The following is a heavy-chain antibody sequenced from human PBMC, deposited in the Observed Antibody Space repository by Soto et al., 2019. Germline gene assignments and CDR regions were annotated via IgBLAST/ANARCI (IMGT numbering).Heavy chain of an antibody. CDR1: GFSFSDYS. V-gene: IGHV3-21*01. D-gene: IGHD2-2*01. CDR2: ISGSSSYI. CDR3: ARDGAYCSGTGCRDYYHYMDV. J-gene: IGHJ6*03. Sequence: EVQLVESGGGLVKPGGSLRLSCAASGFSFSDYSMNWVRQAPGKGLEWVSSISGSSSYIYYADSRKGRVTVSRDNAEKSLYLQMNSLRAEDTAVYYCARDGAYCSGTGCRDYYHYMDVWGKGTTVTVSS.